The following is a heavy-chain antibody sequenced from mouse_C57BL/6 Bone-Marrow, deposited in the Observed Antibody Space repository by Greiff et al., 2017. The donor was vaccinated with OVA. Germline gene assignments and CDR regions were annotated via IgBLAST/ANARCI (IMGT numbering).Heavy chain of an antibody. Sequence: VQLQQPGAELVKPGASVKMSCKASGYTFTSYWITWVKQRPGQGLEWIGDIYPGSGSTNYNEKFKGKATLTVDTSSSPAYMQLSSLTSEDSAVYYCAGGEYYGSSYPWYFDVWGTGTTVTVSS. CDR1: GYTFTSYW. D-gene: IGHD1-1*01. J-gene: IGHJ1*03. V-gene: IGHV1-55*01. CDR3: AGGEYYGSSYPWYFDV. CDR2: IYPGSGST.